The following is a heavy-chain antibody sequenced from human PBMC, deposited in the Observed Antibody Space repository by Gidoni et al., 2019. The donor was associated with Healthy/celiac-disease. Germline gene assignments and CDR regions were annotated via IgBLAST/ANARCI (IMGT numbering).Heavy chain of an antibody. V-gene: IGHV3-23*01. J-gene: IGHJ4*02. Sequence: EVQLLESGGGLVQPGGSLRLSCAASGFTFSSYAMSWVRRAPGKGLEWVSAISGSGGSTYYADSVKGRFTISRDNSKNTLYLQMNSLRAEDTAVYYCAKTSSGYYTPPDYWGQGTLVTVSS. CDR1: GFTFSSYA. D-gene: IGHD3-22*01. CDR2: ISGSGGST. CDR3: AKTSSGYYTPPDY.